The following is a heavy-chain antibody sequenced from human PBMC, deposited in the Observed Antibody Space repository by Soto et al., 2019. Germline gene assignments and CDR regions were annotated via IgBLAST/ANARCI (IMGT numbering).Heavy chain of an antibody. D-gene: IGHD6-19*01. Sequence: QVQLVESGGGVVQPGRSLRLSCAASGFTFSSYGMHWVRQAPGKGLEWVAVISYDGSNKYYADSVKGRFTISRDNSKNTLYLQMNSLRAEDTAVYYCAKPKQWLVGGMVGEAWYFDLWGRGTLVTVSS. CDR1: GFTFSSYG. J-gene: IGHJ2*01. V-gene: IGHV3-30*18. CDR3: AKPKQWLVGGMVGEAWYFDL. CDR2: ISYDGSNK.